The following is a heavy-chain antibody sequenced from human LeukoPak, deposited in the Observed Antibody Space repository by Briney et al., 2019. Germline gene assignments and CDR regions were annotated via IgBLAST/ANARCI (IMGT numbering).Heavy chain of an antibody. CDR1: GGTFSSYA. CDR3: AIPNPGYSYGYTLLRLHSFDY. V-gene: IGHV1-69*05. D-gene: IGHD5-18*01. Sequence: KPGASVKVSCKASGGTFSSYAISWVRQAPGQGLEWMGGIIPIFGTANYAQKFQGRVTITTDESTSTAYMELSSLRSEDTAVYYCAIPNPGYSYGYTLLRLHSFDYSSQGTLVTVSS. J-gene: IGHJ4*02. CDR2: IIPIFGTA.